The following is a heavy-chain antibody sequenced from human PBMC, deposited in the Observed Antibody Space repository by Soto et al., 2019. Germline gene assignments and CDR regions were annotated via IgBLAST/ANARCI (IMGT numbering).Heavy chain of an antibody. CDR3: AREGVYCSGGSCNEDYYYYYYGMDV. V-gene: IGHV3-48*02. D-gene: IGHD2-15*01. CDR2: ISSSSSTI. J-gene: IGHJ6*02. Sequence: GWSLRLSCAASGFTFSSYSMNWVRQAPGKGLEWVSYISSSSSTIYYADSVKGRFTISRDNAKNSLYLQMNSLRDEDTAVYYCAREGVYCSGGSCNEDYYYYYYGMDVWGQGTTVTDSS. CDR1: GFTFSSYS.